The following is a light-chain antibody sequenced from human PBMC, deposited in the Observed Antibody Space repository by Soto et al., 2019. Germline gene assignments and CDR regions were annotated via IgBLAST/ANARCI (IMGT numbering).Light chain of an antibody. CDR3: QQLKSYHLT. CDR2: LAS. J-gene: IGKJ4*01. CDR1: QGISSY. V-gene: IGKV1-9*01. Sequence: DIQLTQSPSLLSASVGDYVTITCRASQGISSYLAWYQQKPGKAPKLMIYLASTLQSGVPSRFSGRGSGTEFTRTISSLQPEDFATYYCQQLKSYHLTFGGGTKV.